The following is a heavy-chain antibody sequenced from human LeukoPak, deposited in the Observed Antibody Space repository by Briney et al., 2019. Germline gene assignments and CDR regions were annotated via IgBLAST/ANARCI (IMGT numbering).Heavy chain of an antibody. CDR3: ARGVDSSGWYGRFDY. CDR1: GGSISSYY. V-gene: IGHV4-59*08. J-gene: IGHJ4*02. CDR2: IYYSGST. D-gene: IGHD6-19*01. Sequence: SSETLSLTCTVSGGSISSYYWSWIRQPPGKGLEWIGYIYYSGSTNYNPSLKSRVTISVDTSKNQFSLKLSSVTAADTAVYYCARGVDSSGWYGRFDYWGQGTLVTVSS.